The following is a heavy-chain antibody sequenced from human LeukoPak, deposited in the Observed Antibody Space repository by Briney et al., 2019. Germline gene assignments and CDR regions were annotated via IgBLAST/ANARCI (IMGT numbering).Heavy chain of an antibody. V-gene: IGHV1-18*01. J-gene: IGHJ6*03. CDR3: ARDRRDYYYMDV. CDR1: GYTFISYG. CDR2: ISAYNGNT. Sequence: ASVKVSCKASGYTFISYGISWVRQAPGQGLEWMGWISAYNGNTNYAQKLQGRVTITTDTSTSTAYMELRSLRSDDTAVYYCARDRRDYYYMDVWGKGTTVTVSS.